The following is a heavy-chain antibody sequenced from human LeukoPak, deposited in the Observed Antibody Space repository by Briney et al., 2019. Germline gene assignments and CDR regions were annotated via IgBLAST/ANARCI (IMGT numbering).Heavy chain of an antibody. Sequence: GGSLRLSCTASGFTFGDYAMSWVRQAPGKGLEWVGFIRSKAYGGTTEYAASVKGRFTISRDDSKSIAYLQMNSPKTEDTAVYYCTRGSLLRHFDYWGQGTLVTVSS. CDR3: TRGSLLRHFDY. CDR2: IRSKAYGGTT. V-gene: IGHV3-49*04. J-gene: IGHJ4*02. D-gene: IGHD2-15*01. CDR1: GFTFGDYA.